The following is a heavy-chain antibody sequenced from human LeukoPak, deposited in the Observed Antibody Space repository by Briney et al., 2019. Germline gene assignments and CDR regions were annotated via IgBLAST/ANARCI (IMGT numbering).Heavy chain of an antibody. CDR2: IGSGGSTI. J-gene: IGHJ5*02. CDR1: GFTFSSYE. Sequence: PGRSLRLSCAASGFTFSSYEMNWVRQAPGKGLEWISYIGSGGSTINNAASAKVRFTISRDNAQNSLYLQMNSLRAEDTAVYYCARINIRWFDPWGQGTLVTVSS. D-gene: IGHD3-10*01. CDR3: ARINIRWFDP. V-gene: IGHV3-48*03.